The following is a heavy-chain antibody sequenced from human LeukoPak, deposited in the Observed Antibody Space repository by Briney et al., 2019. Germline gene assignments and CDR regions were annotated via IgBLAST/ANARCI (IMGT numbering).Heavy chain of an antibody. D-gene: IGHD3-10*01. CDR2: IYSGGST. CDR1: GFTCSSNY. CDR3: AASITMVRGVISWFDP. V-gene: IGHV3-66*01. Sequence: GGSLRLSCAASGFTCSSNYMRGVGQAPGKGREGVSVIYSGGSTYYADSVKGRFTISRDNSKNTLYLQMNSLRAEDTAVYYCAASITMVRGVISWFDPWGQGTLVTVSS. J-gene: IGHJ5*02.